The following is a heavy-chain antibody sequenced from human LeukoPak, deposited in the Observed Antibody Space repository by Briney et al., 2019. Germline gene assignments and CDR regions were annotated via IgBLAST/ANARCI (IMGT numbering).Heavy chain of an antibody. CDR2: IYYSGYT. CDR3: ARASCSGGSCYSGFDY. V-gene: IGHV4-59*01. Sequence: SETLSLTCTVSGGSISTYYWSWIRQPPGRGREWIGYIYYSGYTNYNPSLKSRVTISVDTSKNQFSLKLSSVTAADTAVYYCARASCSGGSCYSGFDYWGQGTLVTVSS. J-gene: IGHJ4*02. CDR1: GGSISTYY. D-gene: IGHD2-15*01.